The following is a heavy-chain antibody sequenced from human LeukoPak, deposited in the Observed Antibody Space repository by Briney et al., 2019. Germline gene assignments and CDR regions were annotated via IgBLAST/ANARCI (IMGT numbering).Heavy chain of an antibody. V-gene: IGHV1-69*05. CDR2: IIPIFGTA. CDR1: GGTFSCYA. CDR3: ARDEVVVTLGAFDI. Sequence: SVKVSCKASGGTFSCYAISWVRQAPGQGLERMGGIIPIFGTANYAQKFQGRVTITTDESTSTAYMELSSLRSEDTAVYYCARDEVVVTLGAFDIWGQGTMVTVSS. J-gene: IGHJ3*02. D-gene: IGHD3-22*01.